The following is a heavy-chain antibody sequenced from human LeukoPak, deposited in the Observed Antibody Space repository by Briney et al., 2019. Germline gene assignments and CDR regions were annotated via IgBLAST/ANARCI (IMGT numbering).Heavy chain of an antibody. J-gene: IGHJ4*02. Sequence: PGGSLRLSCAASGFTFSSYSMNWVRQAPGKGLEWVSSISSSSSYIYYADSVKGRFTISRDNAKNSLYLQMNSLRAEDTAVYYCARDSTSGGSRRFRYWGQGTLVTVSS. CDR2: ISSSSSYI. CDR3: ARDSTSGGSRRFRY. D-gene: IGHD2-15*01. V-gene: IGHV3-21*01. CDR1: GFTFSSYS.